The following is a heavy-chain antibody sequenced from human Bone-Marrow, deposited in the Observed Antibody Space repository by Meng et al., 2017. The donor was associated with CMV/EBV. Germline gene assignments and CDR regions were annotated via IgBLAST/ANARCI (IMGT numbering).Heavy chain of an antibody. CDR3: AKELRSVYYYYGMDV. CDR1: GFTFSSND. D-gene: IGHD4-17*01. Sequence: GGSLRLSCAASGFTFSSNDMHWVRQTTGKGLEWVSAIGTAGDTYYPGSVKGRFTISRDNSKNTLYLQMNSLRAEDTAVYYCAKELRSVYYYYGMDVRGQGTTVTVSS. V-gene: IGHV3-13*01. J-gene: IGHJ6*02. CDR2: IGTAGDT.